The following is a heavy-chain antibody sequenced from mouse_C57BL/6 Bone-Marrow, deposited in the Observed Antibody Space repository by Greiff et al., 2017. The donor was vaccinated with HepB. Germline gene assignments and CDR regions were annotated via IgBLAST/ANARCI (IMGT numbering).Heavy chain of an antibody. CDR2: IDPENGDT. D-gene: IGHD2-10*01. V-gene: IGHV14-4*01. J-gene: IGHJ3*01. CDR3: TTCLLAY. Sequence: VQLKQSGAELVRPGASVKLSCTASGFNIKDDYMHWVKQRPEQGLEWIGWIDPENGDTEYAPKFQGKATITADTSSNTTYLQLSSLTSEDTAVYYCTTCLLAYWGQGTLVTVSA. CDR1: GFNIKDDY.